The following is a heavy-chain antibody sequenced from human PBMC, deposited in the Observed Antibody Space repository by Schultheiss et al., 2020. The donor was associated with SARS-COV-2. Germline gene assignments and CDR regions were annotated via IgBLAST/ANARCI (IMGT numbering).Heavy chain of an antibody. CDR1: GGSFSGYY. D-gene: IGHD4-17*01. V-gene: IGHV4-34*01. Sequence: SQTLSLTCAVSGGSFSGYYWSWIRQPPGKGLEWIGEINRSGSTNYNPSLKSRVIISVDTSKNQFSLKLSSVTAADTAVYYCASEYDYGDYGPFNYWGQGTLVTVSS. CDR2: INRSGST. CDR3: ASEYDYGDYGPFNY. J-gene: IGHJ4*02.